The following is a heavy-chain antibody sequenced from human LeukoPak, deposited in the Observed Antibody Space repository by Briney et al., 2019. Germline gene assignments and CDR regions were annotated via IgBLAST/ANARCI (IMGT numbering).Heavy chain of an antibody. V-gene: IGHV3-30*18. CDR2: ISYDGSNK. CDR1: GFTFSSYG. CDR3: AKAGYSSGWRNFDY. D-gene: IGHD6-19*01. Sequence: GTSLRLSCAASGFTFSSYGMHWVRQAPGKGLGWVAVISYDGSNKFYADSVKGRFAISRDNSKNTLYLQMNSLRAEDTAVYYCAKAGYSSGWRNFDYWGQGTLVTVSS. J-gene: IGHJ4*02.